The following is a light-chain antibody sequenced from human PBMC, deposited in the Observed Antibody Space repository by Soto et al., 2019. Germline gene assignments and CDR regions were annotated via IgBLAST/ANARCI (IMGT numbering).Light chain of an antibody. CDR1: QGISNY. Sequence: DIQMTQSPSSLSASVGDRVTITCRASQGISNYFAWYQQNPGKDPKVLIYAASTLQTGVPSRFSGSGSGTEFTLTIGILLPEAVATYYWEKYVSAPLTFGQGTRGEV. CDR2: AAS. J-gene: IGKJ1*01. V-gene: IGKV1-27*01. CDR3: EKYVSAPLT.